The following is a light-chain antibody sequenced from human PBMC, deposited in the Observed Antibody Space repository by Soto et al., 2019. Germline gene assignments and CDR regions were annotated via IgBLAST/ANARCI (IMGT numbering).Light chain of an antibody. J-gene: IGLJ2*01. CDR3: QTWGTGIHVL. V-gene: IGLV4-69*01. Sequence: QPVLTQSPSASASLGASVKLTCTLSSGHSSYAIAWHQHLPEEGPRYLVKVNSEGSHSRGDGIPDRFSGSSSGAERYLIISSVQSEDEGDYYCQTWGTGIHVLFGGGAKVTVL. CDR1: SGHSSYA. CDR2: VNSEGSH.